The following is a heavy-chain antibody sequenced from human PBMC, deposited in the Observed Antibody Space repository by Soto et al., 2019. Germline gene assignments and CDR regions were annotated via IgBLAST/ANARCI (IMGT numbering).Heavy chain of an antibody. J-gene: IGHJ4*02. CDR2: IGGSGDDT. Sequence: GGSLRLSCAVSGFNFSRCAMSWVRQAPGKGLDWVSGIGGSGDDTHYADSVKGRFTISRDNSKNTLYLQMNSLRAEDTAIYYCAKESYNRHTDFDHWGQGTLVTVSS. CDR3: AKESYNRHTDFDH. CDR1: GFNFSRCA. D-gene: IGHD3-10*01. V-gene: IGHV3-23*01.